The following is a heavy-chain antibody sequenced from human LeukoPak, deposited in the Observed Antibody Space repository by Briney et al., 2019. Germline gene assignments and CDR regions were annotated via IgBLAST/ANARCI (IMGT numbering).Heavy chain of an antibody. D-gene: IGHD6-13*01. CDR3: ARLLRNIAAGVYYFDY. CDR2: IYPGDSDT. Sequence: GESLKISGKGSGYSFTSYWIGWVRQMPGKGLEWMGIIYPGDSDTRYSPSFQGQVTIPADKSSSTAYLQWSSLKASDSATYYCARLLRNIAAGVYYFDYWGQGTLVTVSS. CDR1: GYSFTSYW. V-gene: IGHV5-51*01. J-gene: IGHJ4*02.